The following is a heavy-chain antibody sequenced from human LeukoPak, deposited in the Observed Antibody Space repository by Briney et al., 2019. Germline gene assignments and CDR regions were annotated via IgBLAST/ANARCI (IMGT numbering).Heavy chain of an antibody. Sequence: PFETLSLTCTVSGGSISSYYWSWVRQPPGKGLEWIGYISYSGSTSNNPSLKSRVTISVDTSKNQFSLKMTSVTAADTAVYYCARGPKYGDVWGQGTVVTVSS. CDR1: GGSISSYY. J-gene: IGHJ3*01. CDR3: ARGPKYGDV. CDR2: ISYSGST. D-gene: IGHD2-8*01. V-gene: IGHV4-59*01.